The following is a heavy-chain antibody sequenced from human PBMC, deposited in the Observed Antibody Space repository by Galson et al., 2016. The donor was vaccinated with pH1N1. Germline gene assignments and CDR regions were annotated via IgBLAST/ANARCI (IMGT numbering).Heavy chain of an antibody. CDR1: GFSISNSGYF. V-gene: IGHV4-39*07. J-gene: IGHJ4*02. Sequence: SETLSLTCTVSGFSISNSGYFWGLVRQTPGKGLEWLGSMYFTGDIHHNPSLKSRVTISADRSKNQYFLDLNSVTAADTAVYYCARDRGQWDIDCWGQGTLVTVSS. CDR3: ARDRGQWDIDC. D-gene: IGHD1-26*01. CDR2: MYFTGDI.